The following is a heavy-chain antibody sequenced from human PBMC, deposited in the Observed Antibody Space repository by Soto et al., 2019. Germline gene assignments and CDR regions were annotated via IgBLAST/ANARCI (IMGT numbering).Heavy chain of an antibody. V-gene: IGHV3-23*01. J-gene: IGHJ5*02. CDR3: EKEVLDTAMGQYNWFYL. CDR1: GFTFSSYA. Sequence: EVQLLESGGGLVQPGGSLRLACAASGFTFSSYAMRCVRQAPGKGLEWGSAISGSGGSTYYADSVNGRFTISRDNSKNSLYLQRDRLRAEDTAVYYCEKEVLDTAMGQYNWFYLWGQGTLVTVSS. D-gene: IGHD5-18*01. CDR2: ISGSGGST.